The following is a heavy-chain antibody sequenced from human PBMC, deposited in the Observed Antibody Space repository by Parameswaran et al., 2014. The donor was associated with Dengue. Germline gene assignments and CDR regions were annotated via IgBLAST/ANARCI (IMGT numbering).Heavy chain of an antibody. CDR3: ARDLYCSSTSCYGADI. CDR2: INPSGGST. V-gene: IGHV1-46*01. D-gene: IGHD2-2*01. Sequence: WVRQAPGQGLEWMGIINPSGGSTSYAQKFQGRVTMTRDTSTSTVYMELSSLRSEDTAVYYCARDLYCSSTSCYGADIWGQGTMVTVSS. J-gene: IGHJ3*02.